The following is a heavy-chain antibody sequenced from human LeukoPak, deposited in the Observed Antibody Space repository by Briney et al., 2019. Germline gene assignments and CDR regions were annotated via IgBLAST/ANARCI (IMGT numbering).Heavy chain of an antibody. Sequence: GGSLRLSCAASGFTFSSYSMNWVRQAPGKGLEWVSYISSSSSTIYYADSVKGRFTISRDNAKNSLYLQMNSLRAEDTAVYYCARGPTQYCGGDCYAFDYWGQGTLVTVSS. V-gene: IGHV3-48*04. CDR2: ISSSSSTI. CDR3: ARGPTQYCGGDCYAFDY. CDR1: GFTFSSYS. J-gene: IGHJ4*02. D-gene: IGHD2-21*02.